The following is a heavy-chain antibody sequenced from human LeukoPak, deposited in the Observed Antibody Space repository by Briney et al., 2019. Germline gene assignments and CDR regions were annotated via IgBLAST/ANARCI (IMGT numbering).Heavy chain of an antibody. CDR2: ISPYNGNT. J-gene: IGHJ4*02. CDR1: GYTFTSYG. D-gene: IGHD3-16*02. CDR3: ARDQYDYVWGSYRPYFDY. Sequence: ASVKVSCKASGYTFTSYGISLVRQAPGQGLEWMGSISPYNGNTNYAERLQGRVIMTTDTSTRTAYMELRSLRSDDTAVFYCARDQYDYVWGSYRPYFDYWGQGTLVTVSS. V-gene: IGHV1-18*04.